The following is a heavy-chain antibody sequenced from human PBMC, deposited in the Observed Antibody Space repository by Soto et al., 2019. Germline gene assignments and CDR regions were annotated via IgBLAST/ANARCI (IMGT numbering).Heavy chain of an antibody. Sequence: QLQLQESGSGLVKPSQTLSLTCAVSGGSISSGGYSWSWIRQPPGKGLEWIGYIYHSGSTYCNPSLKSRVTISLDRSKKQFSLKLSSVTAAETAVYYCARGMTTVTTLDYWGQGTLVTVSS. CDR1: GGSISSGGYS. D-gene: IGHD4-17*01. CDR2: IYHSGST. J-gene: IGHJ4*02. V-gene: IGHV4-30-2*01. CDR3: ARGMTTVTTLDY.